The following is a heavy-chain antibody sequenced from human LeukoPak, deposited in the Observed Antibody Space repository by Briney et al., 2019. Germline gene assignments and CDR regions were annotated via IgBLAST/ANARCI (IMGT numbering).Heavy chain of an antibody. J-gene: IGHJ3*02. CDR2: VRSKAYGGTT. V-gene: IGHV3-49*04. Sequence: GGSLRLSCTASGFTFGDYAMSWVRQAPGKGLEWVGFVRSKAYGGTTEYAASVKGRFTISRDDSKSIAYLQMNSLKTEDTAVYYCTRHQEIRVTMLWADAFDIWGQGTMVTVSS. CDR1: GFTFGDYA. D-gene: IGHD3-10*02. CDR3: TRHQEIRVTMLWADAFDI.